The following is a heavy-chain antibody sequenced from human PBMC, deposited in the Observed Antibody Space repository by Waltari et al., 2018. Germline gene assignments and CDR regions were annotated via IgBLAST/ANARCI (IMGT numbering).Heavy chain of an antibody. J-gene: IGHJ6*02. V-gene: IGHV1-8*03. CDR3: ARAQYSSGWYAYYYGMDV. Sequence: QVQLVQSGAEVKKPGASVKVSCKASGYTFTSYDINWWRQAPGQGLEWMGWMNPNSGNTGYAQKFQGRVTITRNTSISTAYMELSSLRSEDTAVYYCARAQYSSGWYAYYYGMDVWGQGTTVTVSS. D-gene: IGHD6-19*01. CDR2: MNPNSGNT. CDR1: GYTFTSYD.